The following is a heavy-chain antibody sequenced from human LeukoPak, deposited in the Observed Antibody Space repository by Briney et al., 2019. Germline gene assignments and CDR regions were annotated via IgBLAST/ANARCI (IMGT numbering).Heavy chain of an antibody. V-gene: IGHV4-34*01. CDR2: INHSGST. CDR1: GRSLSGYY. J-gene: IGHJ5*02. D-gene: IGHD3-10*01. CDR3: ARGGSGSYYNWVGWFDP. Sequence: PSETLSLTCAVYGRSLSGYYWSWLRQPPGKGLEWIGEINHSGSTNYNPCLKSRVTISMDTPKNQLSLTLTSVTAADTAVYYCARGGSGSYYNWVGWFDPWGQGTLVSVSS.